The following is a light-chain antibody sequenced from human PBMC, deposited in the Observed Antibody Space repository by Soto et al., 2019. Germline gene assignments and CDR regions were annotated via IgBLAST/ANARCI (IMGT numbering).Light chain of an antibody. CDR3: QQYGSSPHT. CDR1: QNVSSNF. CDR2: GAS. J-gene: IGKJ4*01. Sequence: EIVLTQSPGTLSLSPGERATLSCRASQNVSSNFLAWYKQKSGQAPRLLIYGASSRATGIPNRFSGSGSGTDFTLTISRLEPEDFVVYCCQQYGSSPHTFGGGTKVDIK. V-gene: IGKV3-20*01.